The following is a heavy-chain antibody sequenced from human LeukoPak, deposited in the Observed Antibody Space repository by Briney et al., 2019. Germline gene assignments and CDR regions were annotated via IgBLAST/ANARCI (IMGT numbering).Heavy chain of an antibody. J-gene: IGHJ6*02. CDR1: GYTFTSYG. V-gene: IGHV1-18*01. CDR2: ISAYNGNT. D-gene: IGHD2-2*01. CDR3: ARVGCSSTSCYANYYYGMDV. Sequence: ASVKVSCKASGYTFTSYGISWVRQAPGQGLEWMGWISAYNGNTNYAQKLQGRVTMTTDTSTSTAYMERRSLRSDGTAVYYCARVGCSSTSCYANYYYGMDVWGQGTTVTVSS.